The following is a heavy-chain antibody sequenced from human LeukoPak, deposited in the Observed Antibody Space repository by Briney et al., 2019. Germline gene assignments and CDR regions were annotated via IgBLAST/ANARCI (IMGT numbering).Heavy chain of an antibody. V-gene: IGHV4-59*01. Sequence: PSETLSLTCTVSGGSFSSYFWSWIRQPPGKGLEWIGYIYYSGSTHYNSSLKSRVTISLDTSRNQFSLKLSSVTAADTAVYYCARDVEDYDSNGYYHYFDYWGQGTLVTVSS. D-gene: IGHD3-22*01. CDR3: ARDVEDYDSNGYYHYFDY. CDR2: IYYSGST. CDR1: GGSFSSYF. J-gene: IGHJ4*02.